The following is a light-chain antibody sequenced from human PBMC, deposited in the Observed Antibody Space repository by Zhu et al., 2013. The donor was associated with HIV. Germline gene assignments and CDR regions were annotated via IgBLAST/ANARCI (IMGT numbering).Light chain of an antibody. CDR1: QSLSSSF. CDR2: GAS. CDR3: HQYGSSPLT. V-gene: IGKV3-20*01. J-gene: IGKJ4*01. Sequence: DIVLTQSPGTLSLSPGERATLSCRASQSLSSSFLAWYQQKPGQAPRLLMYGASTRGTGIPDRFSGSGSGTDFSLSISRLEPEDFAVYYCHQYGSSPLTFGGGTTVEIK.